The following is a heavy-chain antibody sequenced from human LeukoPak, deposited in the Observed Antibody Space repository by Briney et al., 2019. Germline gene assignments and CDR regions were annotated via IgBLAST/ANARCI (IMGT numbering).Heavy chain of an antibody. J-gene: IGHJ5*02. Sequence: PSETLSLTCAVYGGSFSGYYWSWIRQPPGEGLEWIGEINHSGSTNYNPSLKSRVTISVDTSKNQFSLKLSSVTAADTAVYYCARGHHSSGYYYNNWFDPWGQGTLVTVSS. CDR2: INHSGST. V-gene: IGHV4-34*01. D-gene: IGHD3-22*01. CDR3: ARGHHSSGYYYNNWFDP. CDR1: GGSFSGYY.